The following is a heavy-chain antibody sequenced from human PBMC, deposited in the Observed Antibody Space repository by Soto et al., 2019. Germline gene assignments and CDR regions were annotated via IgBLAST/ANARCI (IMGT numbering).Heavy chain of an antibody. V-gene: IGHV4-4*07. CDR1: GDSVTNYY. J-gene: IGHJ4*02. Sequence: NPSETLSLTCTVSGDSVTNYYWTWIRQPAGKGLEWIGLMYPSGSTDYSPSLKSRVTMSLDSSKNQFSLNLRSVTAADTAVYYCVRPHCPGISCYTLGFWGPGTLVTVSS. D-gene: IGHD3-3*01. CDR2: MYPSGST. CDR3: VRPHCPGISCYTLGF.